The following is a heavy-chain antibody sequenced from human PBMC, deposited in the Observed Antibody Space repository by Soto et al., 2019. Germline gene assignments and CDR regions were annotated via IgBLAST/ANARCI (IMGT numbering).Heavy chain of an antibody. Sequence: VKLSCKASGYGYTSDDINWGRQENRQGLEWMGWMNPNSGNKGYAQKFQGRVTMTRNTSISTAYMELSSLRSEDTAEYYCARAVRVVAAPIGQLYYYFMDVWGKGTTVTVSS. CDR3: ARAVRVVAAPIGQLYYYFMDV. V-gene: IGHV1-8*01. CDR1: GYGYTSDD. CDR2: MNPNSGNK. J-gene: IGHJ6*03. D-gene: IGHD2-15*01.